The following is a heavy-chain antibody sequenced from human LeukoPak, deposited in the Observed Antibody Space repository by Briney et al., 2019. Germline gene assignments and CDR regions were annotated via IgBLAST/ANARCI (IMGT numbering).Heavy chain of an antibody. J-gene: IGHJ4*02. CDR3: VRGVGVSRFNYLDS. CDR2: IWYDASNK. CDR1: GFTFSSFG. V-gene: IGHV3-33*01. Sequence: PGRSLTLSCAASGFTFSSFGMHWVRQAPGKGLEWVAVIWYDASNKYYADSVRGRFTISRDNSKNTLYLRMNTLRDDDTAVYYCVRGVGVSRFNYLDSWGQGTLVIVSS. D-gene: IGHD6-13*01.